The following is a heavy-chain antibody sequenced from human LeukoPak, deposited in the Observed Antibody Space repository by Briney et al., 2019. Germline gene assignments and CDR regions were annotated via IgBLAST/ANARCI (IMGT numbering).Heavy chain of an antibody. CDR2: IYHSGTT. CDR1: GVSISTHY. V-gene: IGHV4-59*11. CDR3: AREANYYGSGSYFEGTFDY. D-gene: IGHD3-10*01. J-gene: IGHJ4*02. Sequence: SETLSLTCNVSGVSISTHYWSWIRQSPGKGLEWIGFIYHSGTTNYNPSLKSRVTISIDTSKDEFSLKLTSVTAADTAVYFCAREANYYGSGSYFEGTFDYWGQGSLVTVSS.